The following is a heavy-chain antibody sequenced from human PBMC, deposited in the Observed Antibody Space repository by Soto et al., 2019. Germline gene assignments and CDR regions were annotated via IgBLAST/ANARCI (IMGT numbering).Heavy chain of an antibody. CDR3: ASNTRTTYSGGYDWYYYYMDV. Sequence: GGSLRLSCAASGFTVSSNYMSWVRQAPGKGLEWVSVIYSGGSTYYADSVKGRFTISRDNSKNTLYLQMNSLRAEDTAVYYCASNTRTTYSGGYDWYYYYMDVWGKGTTVTVSS. J-gene: IGHJ6*03. CDR1: GFTVSSNY. D-gene: IGHD1-26*01. V-gene: IGHV3-66*01. CDR2: IYSGGST.